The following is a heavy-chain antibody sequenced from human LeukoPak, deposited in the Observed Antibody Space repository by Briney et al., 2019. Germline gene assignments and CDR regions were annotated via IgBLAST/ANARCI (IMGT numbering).Heavy chain of an antibody. D-gene: IGHD4-17*01. CDR3: AKRPSDYGDYVSYFDY. CDR2: ISDDGRSK. J-gene: IGHJ4*02. V-gene: IGHV3-30*18. Sequence: GGSLRLSCAASGFSFISYGMHWVRQAPGKGLEWVGVISDDGRSKDYADSVKGRFTISRDNSKDTLYLHMNSLRDEDTAVYYCAKRPSDYGDYVSYFDYWGQGTLVTVSS. CDR1: GFSFISYG.